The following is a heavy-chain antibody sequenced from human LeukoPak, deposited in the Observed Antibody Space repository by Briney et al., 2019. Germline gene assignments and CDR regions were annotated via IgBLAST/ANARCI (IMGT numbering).Heavy chain of an antibody. D-gene: IGHD2-2*01. J-gene: IGHJ4*02. V-gene: IGHV3-23*01. CDR3: AKDRCLTTTCYVNY. CDR1: GFTFSSCA. Sequence: GGSLRLSCAASGFTFSSCAMSWVRQAPGKGLEWVSAISGSGGSTYYADSVRGRFTISRDNSKNTLYLQMSSLRADDTAVYYCAKDRCLTTTCYVNYWGQGTLVTVSS. CDR2: ISGSGGST.